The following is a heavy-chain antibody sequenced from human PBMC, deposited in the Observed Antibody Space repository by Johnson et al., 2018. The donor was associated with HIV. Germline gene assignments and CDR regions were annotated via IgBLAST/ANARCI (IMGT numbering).Heavy chain of an antibody. CDR1: GFTFSSYG. CDR2: IRYDGSNK. CDR3: AKTEDAFDI. Sequence: QVQLVESGGGVVQPGGSLRLSCAASGFTFSSYGTHWVRQAPGKGLEWVAFIRYDGSNKYYADSVKGRFTISRDNSKNTLYLQMNSLRAEDTAVYYCAKTEDAFDIWGQGTMVTVSS. V-gene: IGHV3-30*02. J-gene: IGHJ3*02.